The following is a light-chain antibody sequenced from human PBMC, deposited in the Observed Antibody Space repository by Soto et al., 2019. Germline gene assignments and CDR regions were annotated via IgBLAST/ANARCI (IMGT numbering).Light chain of an antibody. CDR1: QTVSSN. CDR3: QQYNAWPPLT. V-gene: IGKV3-15*01. J-gene: IGKJ4*01. Sequence: EIVMTQSPATLSVSPGERATLSCRASQTVSSNLAWYQQKPGQAPRLLIYAASTRATGIPARFSGSGSETAFTLPLSSLQSEDFAIYYCQQYNAWPPLTFGGGTKVEIK. CDR2: AAS.